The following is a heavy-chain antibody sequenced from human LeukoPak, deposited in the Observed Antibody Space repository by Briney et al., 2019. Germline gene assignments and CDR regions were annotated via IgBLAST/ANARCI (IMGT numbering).Heavy chain of an antibody. D-gene: IGHD1-1*01. Sequence: GGSLRLSCAASGFTFSNYWMHWVRHAPGKGLVWVSRINTDGSDTDYADSVKGRFTISRDNAKNMLYLQMKSLRAEDTAVYYCTRGVASPTRWFDRWGQGTLVTVSS. CDR1: GFTFSNYW. CDR2: INTDGSDT. J-gene: IGHJ5*02. CDR3: TRGVASPTRWFDR. V-gene: IGHV3-74*01.